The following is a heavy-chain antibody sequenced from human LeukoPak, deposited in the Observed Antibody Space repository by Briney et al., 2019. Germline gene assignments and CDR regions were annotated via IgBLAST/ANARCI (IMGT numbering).Heavy chain of an antibody. V-gene: IGHV4-39*01. Sequence: SETLSLTCTVSGGSISSSSYYWVWIRQPPGKGLEWIGSIYYSGSTYYNPSLKSRVTISVDTSKDQFSLKVSSVTAADTAVYYCARRKAAAEAWFDPWGQGTLVTVSS. CDR1: GGSISSSSYY. CDR3: ARRKAAAEAWFDP. J-gene: IGHJ5*02. CDR2: IYYSGST. D-gene: IGHD6-13*01.